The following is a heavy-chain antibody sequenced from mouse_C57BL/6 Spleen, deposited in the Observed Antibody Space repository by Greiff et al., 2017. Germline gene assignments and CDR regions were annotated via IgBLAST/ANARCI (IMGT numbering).Heavy chain of an antibody. Sequence: QVQLQQPGAELVMPGASVKLSCKASGYTFTSYWMHWVKQRPGQGLEWIGEIDPSDSYTNYNQKFKGKSTLTVYKSSSTAYMQLSSLTSEDSAVYYCARSYFDYWGQGTTLTVSS. CDR1: GYTFTSYW. J-gene: IGHJ2*01. V-gene: IGHV1-69*01. CDR3: ARSYFDY. CDR2: IDPSDSYT.